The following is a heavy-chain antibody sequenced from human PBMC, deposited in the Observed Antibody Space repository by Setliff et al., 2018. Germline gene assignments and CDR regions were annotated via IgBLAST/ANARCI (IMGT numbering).Heavy chain of an antibody. Sequence: SETLSLTCAVYGGSFSGYYWTWIRQPPGKGLEWIGEINHSGSSNYNPSLKSRVTISVDTSKNQFSLKLSSVTAADTAVYYCASLGMTTMMDWYFDLWGRGTLVTVSS. CDR3: ASLGMTTMMDWYFDL. CDR1: GGSFSGYY. J-gene: IGHJ2*01. V-gene: IGHV4-34*01. D-gene: IGHD4-4*01. CDR2: INHSGSS.